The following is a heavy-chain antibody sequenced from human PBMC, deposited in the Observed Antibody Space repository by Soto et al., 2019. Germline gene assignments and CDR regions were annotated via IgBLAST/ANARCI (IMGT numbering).Heavy chain of an antibody. CDR2: ISGSGGST. V-gene: IGHV3-23*01. Sequence: EVQLLESGGGLVQPGGSLRLSCAASGFTFSNYAVTWVRQAPGKGLEWVSTISGSGGSTYYADSVKGRFTISRDNSKNTLYLQMNSLRAEDTAVYYWAKDQGSSWDEIDCWGQGTLVTVSS. J-gene: IGHJ4*02. D-gene: IGHD6-13*01. CDR3: AKDQGSSWDEIDC. CDR1: GFTFSNYA.